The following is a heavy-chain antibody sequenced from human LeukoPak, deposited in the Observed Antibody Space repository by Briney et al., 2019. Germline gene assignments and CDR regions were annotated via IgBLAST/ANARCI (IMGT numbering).Heavy chain of an antibody. J-gene: IGHJ4*02. CDR2: ISYDGSNK. CDR1: GFTFSSYG. CDR3: AKDGTGGLEY. V-gene: IGHV3-30*18. Sequence: GRSLRLSCAASGFTFSSYGMHWVRQAPGKGLEWVAVISYDGSNKYYADSVKGRFTISRDNSKNTLYLQMNSLRAEDTAVYHCAKDGTGGLEYWGQGTLVTVSS. D-gene: IGHD3-10*01.